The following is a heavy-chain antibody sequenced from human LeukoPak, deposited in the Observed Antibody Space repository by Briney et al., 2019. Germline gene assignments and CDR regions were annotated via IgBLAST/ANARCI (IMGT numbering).Heavy chain of an antibody. CDR2: ISSSSSHI. J-gene: IGHJ3*02. V-gene: IGHV3-21*01. Sequence: GGSLRLSCAASGFTFSSYSMNWVRQAPGKGLEWLSSISSSSSHIYYADSVKGRFTISRDNAKNSLFLQMNSLRGDDTAVYYCARDRYNYGAHDAFDIWGQGTMVTVSS. CDR1: GFTFSSYS. D-gene: IGHD1-1*01. CDR3: ARDRYNYGAHDAFDI.